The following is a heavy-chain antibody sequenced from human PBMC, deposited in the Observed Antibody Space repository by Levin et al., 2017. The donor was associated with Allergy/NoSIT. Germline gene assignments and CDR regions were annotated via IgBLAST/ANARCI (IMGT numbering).Heavy chain of an antibody. V-gene: IGHV1-46*01. J-gene: IGHJ4*02. CDR3: ARATSIAVAGTAGY. Sequence: GESLKISCKASGYTFTSYYMHWVRQAPGQGLEWMGIINPSGGSTSYAQKFQGRVTMTRDTSTSTVYMELSSLRSEDTAVYYCARATSIAVAGTAGYWGQGTLVTVSS. CDR2: INPSGGST. D-gene: IGHD6-19*01. CDR1: GYTFTSYY.